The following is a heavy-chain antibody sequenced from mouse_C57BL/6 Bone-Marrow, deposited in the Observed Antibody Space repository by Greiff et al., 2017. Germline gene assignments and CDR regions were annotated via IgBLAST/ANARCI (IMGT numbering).Heavy chain of an antibody. CDR1: GYAFSSYW. J-gene: IGHJ4*01. V-gene: IGHV1-80*01. Sequence: VKLMESGAELVKPGASVKISCKASGYAFSSYWMNWVKQRPGKGLEWIGQIYPGDGDTNYNGKFKGKATLTADKSSSTAYMQLSSLTSEDSAVYYCARSDSSGPYAMDYWGQGTSVTVSS. CDR2: IYPGDGDT. CDR3: ARSDSSGPYAMDY. D-gene: IGHD3-2*02.